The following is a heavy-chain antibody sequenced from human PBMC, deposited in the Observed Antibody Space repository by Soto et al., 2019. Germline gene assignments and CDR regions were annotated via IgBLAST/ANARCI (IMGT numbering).Heavy chain of an antibody. J-gene: IGHJ4*02. D-gene: IGHD4-17*01. CDR3: ARYHDFGDYGYFDY. CDR2: IYNSKTT. Sequence: QVQLQESGPGLVKPSETLSLTCTVSGGSVNGGVYYWTWIRQSPGKGLEWIGYIYNSKTTNYNASLRRRVPISVNTSKNPFSLRLTAVTAADTAVYYCARYHDFGDYGYFDYWGQGTLVTVSS. CDR1: GGSVNGGVYY. V-gene: IGHV4-61*08.